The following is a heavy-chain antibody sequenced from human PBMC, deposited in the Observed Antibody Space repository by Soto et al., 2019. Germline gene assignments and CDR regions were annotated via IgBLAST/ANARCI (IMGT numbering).Heavy chain of an antibody. D-gene: IGHD2-8*02. V-gene: IGHV3-53*01. CDR3: AKIALVGSFGFELARDY. CDR1: GFNGGSNY. Sequence: GGSLRHSCAASGFNGGSNYMSWVRHSPGKGLEWVSVIYSGHNTNYADSVKGRFITSRDNSKNTLYLLMNRLRTEDIGIYYCAKIALVGSFGFELARDYWGQGILLSVYS. J-gene: IGHJ4*02. CDR2: IYSGHNT.